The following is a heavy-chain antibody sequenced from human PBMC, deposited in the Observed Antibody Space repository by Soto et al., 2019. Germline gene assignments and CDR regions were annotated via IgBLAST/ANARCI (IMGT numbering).Heavy chain of an antibody. CDR3: VTRAYYYDSSGYYRY. J-gene: IGHJ4*02. V-gene: IGHV1-69*02. D-gene: IGHD3-22*01. Sequence: QVQLVQSGAEVKKPGSSVKVSCKASGGTFSSYTISWVRQAPGQGLEWMGRIIPILGIANYAQKFQGRVTITADKSTSTAYMELSSRRSEDTAVYYWVTRAYYYDSSGYYRYWGQGTLVTVSS. CDR2: IIPILGIA. CDR1: GGTFSSYT.